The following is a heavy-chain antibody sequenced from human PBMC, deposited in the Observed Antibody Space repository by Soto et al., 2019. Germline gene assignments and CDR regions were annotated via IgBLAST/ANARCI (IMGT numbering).Heavy chain of an antibody. Sequence: QVQLVQSGAEVKKPGASVRVSCKTSGYTFINYGITWVRQAPGHGLKWMGWLSAYNGDTSSSEKLQDRFTMTTDTSTNTMYMDLRSLTSDDTAVYYCASWTAIVGGAEALDVWGQGKMVIVAS. CDR3: ASWTAIVGGAEALDV. V-gene: IGHV1-18*01. CDR2: LSAYNGDT. CDR1: GYTFINYG. J-gene: IGHJ3*01. D-gene: IGHD1-26*01.